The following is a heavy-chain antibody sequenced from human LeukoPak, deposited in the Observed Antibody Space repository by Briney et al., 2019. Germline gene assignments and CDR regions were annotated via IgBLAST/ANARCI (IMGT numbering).Heavy chain of an antibody. Sequence: SETLSLTCTVSGGSISSSSYYWGWIRQPPGKGLESIGSIYYSGSTYYNPSLKSRVTISVDTSKNQFSLKLSSVTAADTAVYYCASSSGSYQLYFDYWGQGTLVTVSS. D-gene: IGHD1-26*01. CDR2: IYYSGST. CDR3: ASSSGSYQLYFDY. J-gene: IGHJ4*02. CDR1: GGSISSSSYY. V-gene: IGHV4-39*01.